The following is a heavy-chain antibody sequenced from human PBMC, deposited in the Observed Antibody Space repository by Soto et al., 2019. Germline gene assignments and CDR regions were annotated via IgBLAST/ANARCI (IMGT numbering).Heavy chain of an antibody. CDR2: ISGDGGST. Sequence: LRLSCAASGFTFSSYDTSWVRQAPGKGLEWVSAISGDGGSTYYADFVKGRFTISRDNSKNTLYLQMNSLRVEDTAVYYCAKERIYRYNAYDLGDYWGQGTLVNVSS. V-gene: IGHV3-23*01. J-gene: IGHJ4*02. CDR1: GFTFSSYD. CDR3: AKERIYRYNAYDLGDY. D-gene: IGHD5-12*01.